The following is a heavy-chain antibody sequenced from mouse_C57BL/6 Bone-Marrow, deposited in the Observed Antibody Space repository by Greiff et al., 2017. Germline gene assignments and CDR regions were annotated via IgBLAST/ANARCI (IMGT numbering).Heavy chain of an antibody. CDR3: ARSTTVVADWYFDV. J-gene: IGHJ1*03. Sequence: TASGIDFSRYWMSWVRRAPGKGLEWIGEINPDSSTINYAPSLKDKFIISRDNAKNTLYLQMSKVRSEDTALYYCARSTTVVADWYFDVWGTGTTVTVSS. V-gene: IGHV4-1*01. CDR1: GIDFSRYW. D-gene: IGHD1-1*01. CDR2: INPDSSTI.